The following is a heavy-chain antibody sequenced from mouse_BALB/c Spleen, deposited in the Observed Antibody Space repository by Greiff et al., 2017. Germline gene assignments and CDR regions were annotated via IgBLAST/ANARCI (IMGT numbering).Heavy chain of an antibody. V-gene: IGHV5-4*02. D-gene: IGHD2-3*01. Sequence: EVQGVESGGGLVKPGGSLKLSCAASGFTFSDYYMYWVRQTPEKRLEWVATISDGGSYTYYPDSVKGRFTISRDNAKNNLYLQMSSLKSEDTAMYYCASHDGYAMDYWGQGTSVTVSS. CDR2: ISDGGSYT. CDR3: ASHDGYAMDY. J-gene: IGHJ4*01. CDR1: GFTFSDYY.